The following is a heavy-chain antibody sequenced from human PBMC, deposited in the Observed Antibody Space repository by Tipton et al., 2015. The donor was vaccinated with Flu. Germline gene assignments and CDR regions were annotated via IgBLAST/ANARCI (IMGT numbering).Heavy chain of an antibody. CDR3: ARGSGSGTHVMFDY. CDR2: IYYSGST. Sequence: LRLSCTVSGGSISSVTYYWGWIRQPPGKGLEWIGNIYYSGSTNYNPSFKSRVSMSLDASKTQFSLNLNSVTAADTAMYYCARGSGSGTHVMFDYWGQGTLVTVSS. V-gene: IGHV4-39*07. D-gene: IGHD3-10*01. J-gene: IGHJ4*02. CDR1: GGSISSVTYY.